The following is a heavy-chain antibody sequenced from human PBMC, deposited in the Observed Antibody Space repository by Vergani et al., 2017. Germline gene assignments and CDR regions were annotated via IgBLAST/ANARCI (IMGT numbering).Heavy chain of an antibody. Sequence: EVQLVESGGGLVQPGGSLRLSCAASGFTFSSYSMNWVRQAPGKGLGWVSYISSSSRTIYYADSVKGRFTISRDNAKNSLYLQMNSLRAEDTAVYYCARGYSSGPIDYWGQGTLVTVSS. CDR1: GFTFSSYS. CDR3: ARGYSSGPIDY. CDR2: ISSSSRTI. V-gene: IGHV3-48*04. J-gene: IGHJ4*02. D-gene: IGHD6-19*01.